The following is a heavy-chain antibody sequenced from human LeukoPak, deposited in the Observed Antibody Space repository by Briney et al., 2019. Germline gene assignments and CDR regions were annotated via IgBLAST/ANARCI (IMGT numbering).Heavy chain of an antibody. D-gene: IGHD1-14*01. V-gene: IGHV1-46*01. CDR1: GYTFTSYY. CDR3: ASDPARTAFDY. Sequence: ASVTVSCTASGYTFTSYYLHWVRQAPGQGLAGMGIINPSGGSTSYAQKFQGRVTMTRDMSTSTVYMWLSSLRPEDTAVYYCASDPARTAFDYCGQGTLVTVSS. CDR2: INPSGGST. J-gene: IGHJ4*02.